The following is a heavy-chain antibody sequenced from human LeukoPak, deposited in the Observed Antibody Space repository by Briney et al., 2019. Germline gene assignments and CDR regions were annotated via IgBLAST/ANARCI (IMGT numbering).Heavy chain of an antibody. CDR2: IYYSGST. V-gene: IGHV4-59*08. CDR3: ARLSDSDSSGYYWGFEY. Sequence: PSETLSLTCTVSGGSTSSYYWSWIRQPPGKGLECIGYIYYSGSTNYNPSLKSRVTISVDTSKNQFSLKLSSMTAADTAVYYCARLSDSDSSGYYWGFEYWGQGTLVTVSS. CDR1: GGSTSSYY. J-gene: IGHJ4*02. D-gene: IGHD3-22*01.